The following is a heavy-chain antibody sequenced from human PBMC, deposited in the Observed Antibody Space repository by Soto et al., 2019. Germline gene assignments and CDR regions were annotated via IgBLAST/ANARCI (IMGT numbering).Heavy chain of an antibody. D-gene: IGHD3-3*01. Sequence: SETLSLTCTVSGGSISSSSYYWGWIRQPPGKGLEWIGSIYYSGSTYYNPSLKSRVTISVDTSKNQLSLKLSSVTAADTAVYYCARQNDFWSGYYREYYYYYMDVWGKGTTVTVSS. CDR1: GGSISSSSYY. J-gene: IGHJ6*03. CDR2: IYYSGST. V-gene: IGHV4-39*01. CDR3: ARQNDFWSGYYREYYYYYMDV.